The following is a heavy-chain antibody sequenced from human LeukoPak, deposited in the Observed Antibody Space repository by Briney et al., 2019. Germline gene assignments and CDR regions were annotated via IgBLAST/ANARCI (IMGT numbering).Heavy chain of an antibody. CDR3: ARERGEYYYDSSGLREGRDAFDI. D-gene: IGHD3-22*01. V-gene: IGHV3-21*01. CDR1: GFTFSSYS. CDR2: ISSSTTYI. Sequence: PGGSLRLSCAASGFTFSSYSMNWVRQAPGKGLEWVSSISSSTTYIYYADSVKGRFTISRDNAKNSLYLQMNSLRAEDTAVYYCARERGEYYYDSSGLREGRDAFDIWGQGTMVTVSS. J-gene: IGHJ3*02.